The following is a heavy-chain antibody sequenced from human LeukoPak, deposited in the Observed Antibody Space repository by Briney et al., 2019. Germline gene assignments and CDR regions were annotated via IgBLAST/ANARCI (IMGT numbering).Heavy chain of an antibody. CDR3: TTDPGVLWFGISDY. CDR2: IKSKTDGGTT. V-gene: IGHV3-15*01. Sequence: PGGSLRLSCAASGFTFSSYAMSWVRQAPGKGLEWVGRIKSKTDGGTTDYAAPVKGRFTISRDDSKNTLYLQMNSLKTEDTAVYYCTTDPGVLWFGISDYWGQGTLVTVSS. D-gene: IGHD3-10*01. CDR1: GFTFSSYA. J-gene: IGHJ4*02.